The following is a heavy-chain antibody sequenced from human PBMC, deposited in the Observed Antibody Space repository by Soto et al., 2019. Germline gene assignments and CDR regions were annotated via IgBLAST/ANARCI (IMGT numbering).Heavy chain of an antibody. CDR3: ARDVLYYYYYMDV. CDR2: IKQDGSEK. V-gene: IGHV3-7*01. CDR1: GFTFSSYW. J-gene: IGHJ6*03. Sequence: QPGGSLRLSCAASGFTFSSYWMSWVRQAPGKGLEWVANIKQDGSEKYYVDSVKGRFTISRDNAKNSLYLQMNSLRAEDTAVYHCARDVLYYYYYMDVWGKGTTVTVSS.